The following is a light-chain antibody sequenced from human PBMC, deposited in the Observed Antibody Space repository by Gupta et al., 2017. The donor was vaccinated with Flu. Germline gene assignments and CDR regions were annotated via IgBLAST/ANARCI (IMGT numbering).Light chain of an antibody. CDR1: QNINSW. J-gene: IGKJ2*01. V-gene: IGKV1-5*03. CDR3: KQYNGYPYI. CDR2: KAS. Sequence: DIQMTQSPSTLSASVGDRVPITCRASQNINSWFAWYQQKPGRAPKLLIYKASSLQSGVPSRFSGSRSGTEFTLTISSLQPDDFATYYCKQYNGYPYIFGQGTRLEVK.